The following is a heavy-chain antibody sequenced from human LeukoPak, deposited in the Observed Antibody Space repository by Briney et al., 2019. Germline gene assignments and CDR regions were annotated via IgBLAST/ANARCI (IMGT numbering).Heavy chain of an antibody. J-gene: IGHJ3*02. Sequence: ASVKVSCKASGYTLTGYYMHWVRQAPGQGLEWMGWINPNSGGTNYAQKFQGRVTMTRDTSISTAYMELSRLRSDDTAVYYCARGIPGYCSSTSCYKKLGAFDIWGQGTMVTVSS. V-gene: IGHV1-2*02. CDR1: GYTLTGYY. CDR3: ARGIPGYCSSTSCYKKLGAFDI. CDR2: INPNSGGT. D-gene: IGHD2-2*02.